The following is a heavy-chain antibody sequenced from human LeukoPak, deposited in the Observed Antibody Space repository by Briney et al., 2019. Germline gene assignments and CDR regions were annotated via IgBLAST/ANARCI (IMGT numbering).Heavy chain of an antibody. D-gene: IGHD5-12*01. V-gene: IGHV4-59*12. CDR3: ARGPLSGSFDY. CDR1: GGSISSYY. CDR2: IYYSGST. J-gene: IGHJ4*02. Sequence: SETLSLTCTVSGGSISSYYWSWIRQPPGKGLEWIGYIYYSGSTNYNPSLKSRVTISVDTSKNQFSLKLSSVTAADTAVYYCARGPLSGSFDYWGQGTLVTVSS.